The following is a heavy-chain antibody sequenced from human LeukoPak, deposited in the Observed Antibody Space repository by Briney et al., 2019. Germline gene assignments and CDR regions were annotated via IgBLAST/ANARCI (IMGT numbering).Heavy chain of an antibody. V-gene: IGHV1-2*02. CDR1: GYTFTGYY. D-gene: IGHD3-3*01. CDR3: ARDQYYDFWSGPEGTNWFDP. Sequence: GASVKVSCKASGYTFTGYYMHWVRQAPGQGLEWMGWINPNSGGTNYQGRVTMTRDTSISTAYTELSRLRSDDTAVYYCARDQYYDFWSGPEGTNWFDPWGQGTLVTVSS. J-gene: IGHJ5*02. CDR2: INPNSGGT.